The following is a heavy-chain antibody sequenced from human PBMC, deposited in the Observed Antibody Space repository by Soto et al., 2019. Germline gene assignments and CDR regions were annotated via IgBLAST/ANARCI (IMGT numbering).Heavy chain of an antibody. D-gene: IGHD2-15*01. CDR3: ARVERCTGGSCYGPYFDH. Sequence: QVHLVQSGAEVKKPGASVKVSCKPSGYNFTLYAVHWVRQAPGQRLEWMGWINGGSGDTKYSQKFQGRVTFTRDTSASTAYMELTRLRSEDTAVFYCARVERCTGGSCYGPYFDHWGQGTLVTVSS. V-gene: IGHV1-3*01. CDR1: GYNFTLYA. CDR2: INGGSGDT. J-gene: IGHJ4*02.